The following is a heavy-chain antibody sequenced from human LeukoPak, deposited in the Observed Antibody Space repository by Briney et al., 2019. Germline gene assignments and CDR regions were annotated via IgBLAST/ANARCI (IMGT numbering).Heavy chain of an antibody. CDR2: IRYDGSNK. CDR3: AKAIDSSSSGVVDY. J-gene: IGHJ4*02. CDR1: AFTFSNYA. D-gene: IGHD6-6*01. V-gene: IGHV3-30*02. Sequence: GRSLRLSCAASAFTFSNYAMHWVRQAPGKGLEWVAFIRYDGSNKNYADSVNGRSTVSRDNFKNTLYLQMNSLRAEDTAVYYCAKAIDSSSSGVVDYWGQGTLVTVSS.